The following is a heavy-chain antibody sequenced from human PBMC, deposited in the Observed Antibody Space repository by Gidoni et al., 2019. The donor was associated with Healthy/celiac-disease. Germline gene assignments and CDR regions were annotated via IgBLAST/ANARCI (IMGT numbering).Heavy chain of an antibody. V-gene: IGHV4-34*01. J-gene: IGHJ2*01. CDR3: AREGGTTVTPLFGYWYFDL. D-gene: IGHD4-17*01. CDR1: GGSFSGYY. CDR2: INHSGST. Sequence: QVQLQQWGAGLLKPSETLSLTCAVYGGSFSGYYWSWIRQPPGKGLEWIGEINHSGSTNYNPSLKSRVTISVDTSKNQFSLKLSSVTAADTAVYYCAREGGTTVTPLFGYWYFDLWGRGTLVTVSS.